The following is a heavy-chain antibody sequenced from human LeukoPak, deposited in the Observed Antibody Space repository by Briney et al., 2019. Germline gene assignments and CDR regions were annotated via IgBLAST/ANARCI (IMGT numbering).Heavy chain of an antibody. D-gene: IGHD4/OR15-4a*01. CDR3: ARRAGAYSHPYDY. J-gene: IGHJ4*02. V-gene: IGHV3-53*01. Sequence: PAGGSLRLSCTVSGFTVSSNSMSWVRQAPGKGLEWVSFIYSDNTHYSDSVKGRFTISRDNSKNTLYLQMNSLRAEDTAVCYCARRAGAYSHPYDYWGQGTLVTVSS. CDR1: GFTVSSNS. CDR2: IYSDNT.